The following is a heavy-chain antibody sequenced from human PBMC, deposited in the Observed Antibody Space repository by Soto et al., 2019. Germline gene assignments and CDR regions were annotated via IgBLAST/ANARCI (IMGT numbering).Heavy chain of an antibody. V-gene: IGHV3-23*01. J-gene: IGHJ4*02. CDR2: ISGSGGST. CDR3: AKDPWVVVPAAKDRDDY. CDR1: GFTFSSYA. Sequence: GGSLRLSCAASGFTFSSYAMSWVRQAPGKGLEWVSAISGSGGSTYYADSVKGRFTISRDNSKNTLYLQMNSLRAEDTAVYYCAKDPWVVVPAAKDRDDYWGQGTLVTVSS. D-gene: IGHD2-2*01.